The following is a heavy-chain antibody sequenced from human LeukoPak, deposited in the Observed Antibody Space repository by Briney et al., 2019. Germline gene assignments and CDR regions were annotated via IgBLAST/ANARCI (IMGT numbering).Heavy chain of an antibody. CDR2: ISYDGSNK. CDR3: AKDRSGYCSGGSCYPLLT. J-gene: IGHJ1*01. Sequence: GGSLRLSCAASGFTFSSYGMHWVRQAPGKGLEWVAVISYDGSNKYYADSVKGRFTISRDNSKNTLYLQMNSLRAEDTAVYYCAKDRSGYCSGGSCYPLLTWGQGTLVTVSS. V-gene: IGHV3-30*18. D-gene: IGHD2-15*01. CDR1: GFTFSSYG.